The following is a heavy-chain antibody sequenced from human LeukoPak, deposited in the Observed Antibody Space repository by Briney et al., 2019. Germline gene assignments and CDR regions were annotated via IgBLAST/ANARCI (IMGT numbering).Heavy chain of an antibody. D-gene: IGHD6-13*01. CDR2: IYHSGST. V-gene: IGHV4-30-2*01. CDR1: GGSISSGGYF. Sequence: SETLSLTCAVSGGSISSGGYFWSWIRQPPGKGLEWIGYIYHSGSTYYNPSLKSRVTISVDRSKNQFSLKLSSVTAADTAVYYCARVEQQLGHLDYWGQGTLVTVSP. J-gene: IGHJ4*02. CDR3: ARVEQQLGHLDY.